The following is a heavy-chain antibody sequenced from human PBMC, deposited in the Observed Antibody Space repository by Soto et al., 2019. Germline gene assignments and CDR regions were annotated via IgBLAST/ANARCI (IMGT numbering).Heavy chain of an antibody. CDR3: ARLFDTSGWYDY. CDR2: IYPGDSDT. Sequence: PGESLKISCKGSGYSFTSYWIGWVRQMPGKGLGRMGIIYPGDSDTRYSPSFQGQVTISADKSITTTYLQWSSLKASDTAIYYCARLFDTSGWYDYWGQGTPVTAPQ. CDR1: GYSFTSYW. D-gene: IGHD6-19*01. V-gene: IGHV5-51*01. J-gene: IGHJ4*02.